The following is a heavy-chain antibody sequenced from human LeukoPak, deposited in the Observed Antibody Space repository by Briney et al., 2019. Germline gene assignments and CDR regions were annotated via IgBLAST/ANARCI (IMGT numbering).Heavy chain of an antibody. D-gene: IGHD3-22*01. CDR2: ISGSSGST. Sequence: PGGSLRLSCAASGFTFSSYAMCWVRQAPGKGLEWVSAISGSSGSTYYADSVKGRFAISRDNSKNTLYLQMNSLRAEDTAVYYCAKSHITMIVVVIDAFDIWGQGTMVTVPS. V-gene: IGHV3-23*01. J-gene: IGHJ3*02. CDR1: GFTFSSYA. CDR3: AKSHITMIVVVIDAFDI.